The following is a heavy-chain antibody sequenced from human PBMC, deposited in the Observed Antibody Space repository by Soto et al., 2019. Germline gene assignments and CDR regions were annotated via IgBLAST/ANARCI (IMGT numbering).Heavy chain of an antibody. J-gene: IGHJ5*02. CDR3: ARASDVVVPAAIYWFDP. V-gene: IGHV4-59*12. D-gene: IGHD2-2*02. CDR1: GGSISSYY. Sequence: SETLSLTCTVSGGSISSYYWSWIRQPPGKGLEWIGYIYHSGSTNYNPSLKSRVTISVDTSKNQFSLKLSSVTAADTAVYYCARASDVVVPAAIYWFDPWGQGTLVTVSS. CDR2: IYHSGST.